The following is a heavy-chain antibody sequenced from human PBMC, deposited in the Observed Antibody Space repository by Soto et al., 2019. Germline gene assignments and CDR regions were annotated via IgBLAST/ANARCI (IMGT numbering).Heavy chain of an antibody. CDR3: ARDSSVAGRAFDY. J-gene: IGHJ4*02. CDR1: GFTFSSYG. D-gene: IGHD6-19*01. V-gene: IGHV3-33*01. Sequence: ESGGGVVQPGRSLRLSCAASGFTFSSYGMHWVRQAPGKGLEWVAVIWYDGSNKYYADSVKGRFTISRDNSKNMLYLQMNSLRAEDTAVYYCARDSSVAGRAFDYWGQGTLVTVSS. CDR2: IWYDGSNK.